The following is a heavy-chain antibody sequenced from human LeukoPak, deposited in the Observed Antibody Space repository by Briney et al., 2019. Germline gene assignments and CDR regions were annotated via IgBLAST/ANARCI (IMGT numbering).Heavy chain of an antibody. J-gene: IGHJ4*02. CDR2: IGAGGTFT. Sequence: GGSLRLSCTASGFTFSSYAMNWVRQAPGKGLEWVSGIGAGGTFTYYADSVKGRFTIFRDNSRNTLYLQMNSLRADDTAVYYCAKDSLVGGWLVGYSFDSWGQGTLVTVSS. V-gene: IGHV3-23*01. CDR3: AKDSLVGGWLVGYSFDS. D-gene: IGHD6-19*01. CDR1: GFTFSSYA.